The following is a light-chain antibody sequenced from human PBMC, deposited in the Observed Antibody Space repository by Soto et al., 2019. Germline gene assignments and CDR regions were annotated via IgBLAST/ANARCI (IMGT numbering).Light chain of an antibody. CDR3: QQYDTYPYT. J-gene: IGKJ2*01. CDR2: DVS. CDR1: QSMSGW. Sequence: DIQMTQSPSTLSASVGDRVTITCRASQSMSGWLAWYQQKSGKAPKLLIYDVSRLQSGVPSRFSGSGSGTEFTLTIRSLQPDDFASYYCQQYDTYPYTFGQGTKLEIK. V-gene: IGKV1-5*01.